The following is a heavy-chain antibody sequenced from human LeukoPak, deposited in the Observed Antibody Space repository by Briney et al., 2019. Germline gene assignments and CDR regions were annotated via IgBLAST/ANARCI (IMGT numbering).Heavy chain of an antibody. D-gene: IGHD5-12*01. CDR2: ISGSGGST. CDR3: AKDSYDYPVAFDY. CDR1: GFTFSSYA. Sequence: PGGSLRLSCAASGFTFSSYAMSWVRQAPGKGLEWVSAISGSGGSTYYADSAKGRFTISRDNSKNTLYLQMNSLRAEDTAVYYCAKDSYDYPVAFDYWGQGTLVTVSS. J-gene: IGHJ4*02. V-gene: IGHV3-23*01.